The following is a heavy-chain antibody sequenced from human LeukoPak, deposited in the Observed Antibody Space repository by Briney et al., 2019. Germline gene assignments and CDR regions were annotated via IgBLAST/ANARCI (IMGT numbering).Heavy chain of an antibody. Sequence: PGESLRLSCVDSEFTFSRYWMHWVRQAPGEGLVWVSRINIDGSTTNYADSVKGRFTISRDNAKNSLYLQMNSLRAEDTAVYYCASTTVTTHVAYNYWGQGTLVTVSS. CDR3: ASTTVTTHVAYNY. D-gene: IGHD4-17*01. J-gene: IGHJ4*02. V-gene: IGHV3-74*01. CDR2: INIDGSTT. CDR1: EFTFSRYW.